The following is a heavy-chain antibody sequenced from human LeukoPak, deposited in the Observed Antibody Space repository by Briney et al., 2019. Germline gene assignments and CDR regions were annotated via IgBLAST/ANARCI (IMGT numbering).Heavy chain of an antibody. CDR1: GYTFTGYY. CDR2: INPNSGGT. Sequence: ASVKVSCKASGYTFTGYYMHWVRQAPGQGLEWMGWINPNSGGTNYAQKFQGRVTMTRDTSISTAYMELSRLRSDDTAVYYCATMLWFGELYGMDVWGQETTVTVSS. V-gene: IGHV1-2*02. CDR3: ATMLWFGELYGMDV. J-gene: IGHJ6*02. D-gene: IGHD3-10*01.